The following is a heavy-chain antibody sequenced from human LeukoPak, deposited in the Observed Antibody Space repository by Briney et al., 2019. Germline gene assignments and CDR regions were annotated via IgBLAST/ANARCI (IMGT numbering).Heavy chain of an antibody. J-gene: IGHJ4*01. Sequence: SETLSLTCTVSGGSINSYYWSWTRQPPGRGLEYIGHIYYSGNTDYNPSLKSRVTISVDTSKNQFSLNLNSLTAADTAVYYCARWYCSSGTCYYLDYWGHGTLVTVSS. CDR3: ARWYCSSGTCYYLDY. V-gene: IGHV4-59*01. CDR2: IYYSGNT. D-gene: IGHD2-2*01. CDR1: GGSINSYY.